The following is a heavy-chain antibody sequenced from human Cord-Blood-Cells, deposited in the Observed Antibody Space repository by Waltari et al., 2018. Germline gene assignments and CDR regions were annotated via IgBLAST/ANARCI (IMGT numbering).Heavy chain of an antibody. CDR3: ARDVHDSSGYYPH. CDR2: IYSGGST. D-gene: IGHD3-22*01. J-gene: IGHJ4*02. CDR1: GFIVSSNY. V-gene: IGHV3-53*01. Sequence: EVQLVESGGGLIQPGGSLRLSCAASGFIVSSNYMIWVRQAPGKGLEWVSVIYSGGSTYYADSVKGRFTISRDNSKNTLYLQMNSLRAEDTAVYYCARDVHDSSGYYPHWGQGTLVTVSS.